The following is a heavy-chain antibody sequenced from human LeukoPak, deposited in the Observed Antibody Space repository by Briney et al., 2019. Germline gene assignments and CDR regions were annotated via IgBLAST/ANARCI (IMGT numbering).Heavy chain of an antibody. CDR1: GGSISSSSYY. V-gene: IGHV4-39*07. CDR2: IYYSGST. D-gene: IGHD3-10*01. Sequence: SETLSLTRTVSGGSISSSSYYWGWIRQPPGKGLEWIGSIYYSGSTNYNPSLKSRVTISVDTSKNQFSLKLSSVTAADTAVYYCARSTMLRMGCDPWGQGTLVTVSS. CDR3: ARSTMLRMGCDP. J-gene: IGHJ5*02.